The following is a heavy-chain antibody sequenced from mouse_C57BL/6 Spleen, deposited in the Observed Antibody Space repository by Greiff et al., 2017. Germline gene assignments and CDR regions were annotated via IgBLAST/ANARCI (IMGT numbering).Heavy chain of an antibody. D-gene: IGHD4-1*01. Sequence: EVMLVESGGGLVKPGGSLKLSCAASGFTFSSYAMSWVRQTPEKRLEWVATISDGGSYTYYPDNVKGRFTISRDNAKNNLYLQMSHLKSEDTAMYYCARVKTGLYYFDYWGQGTTLTVSS. CDR1: GFTFSSYA. J-gene: IGHJ2*01. CDR2: ISDGGSYT. V-gene: IGHV5-4*03. CDR3: ARVKTGLYYFDY.